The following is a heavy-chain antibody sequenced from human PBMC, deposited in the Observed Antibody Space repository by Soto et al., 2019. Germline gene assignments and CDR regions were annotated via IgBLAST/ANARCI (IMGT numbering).Heavy chain of an antibody. CDR1: GGSICGYY. Sequence: PSETLSLTCTVSGGSICGYYGSWIRQPPGKGLEWIGYMYNTGSTIYNPSLKSRVTISVDTSKNQFSLKLKSVKAADTAVYYCARLSSPVYSYGMDVWGQGTTVTVSS. CDR2: MYNTGST. J-gene: IGHJ6*02. CDR3: ARLSSPVYSYGMDV. V-gene: IGHV4-59*08.